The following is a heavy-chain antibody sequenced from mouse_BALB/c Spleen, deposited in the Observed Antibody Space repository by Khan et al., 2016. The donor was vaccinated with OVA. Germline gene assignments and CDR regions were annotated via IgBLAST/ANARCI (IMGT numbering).Heavy chain of an antibody. CDR3: ARSGYGNPFAY. J-gene: IGHJ3*01. CDR1: GYSFSGYT. D-gene: IGHD2-1*01. V-gene: IGHV1-37*01. CDR2: INPINGDT. Sequence: VQLQQSGPELVKPGPSMKISCKASGYSFSGYTMYWVRQSHGKNLEWIGLINPINGDTYYNQKFKGKATLTADTSSSTAYMKLLSLTSDDSAVYYCARSGYGNPFAYWGQGTLVTVSA.